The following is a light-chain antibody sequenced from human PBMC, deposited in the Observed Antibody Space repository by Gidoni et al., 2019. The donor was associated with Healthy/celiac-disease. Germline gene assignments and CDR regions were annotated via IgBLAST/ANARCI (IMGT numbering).Light chain of an antibody. CDR1: QSISSY. CDR3: QQSYNTYT. V-gene: IGKV1-39*01. Sequence: DIQMTQSPSSLSASVGDRVTITCRASQSISSYLNWYQQKPGKAPKLLIYAASSLQSGVPSRFSGSGSGTDFTLTISSLQPEDFATYYCQQSYNTYTFGQGTKLEIK. J-gene: IGKJ2*01. CDR2: AAS.